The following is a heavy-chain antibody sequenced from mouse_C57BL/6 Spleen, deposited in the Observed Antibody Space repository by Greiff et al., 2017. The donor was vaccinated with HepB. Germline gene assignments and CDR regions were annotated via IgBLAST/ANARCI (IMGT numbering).Heavy chain of an antibody. CDR3: AAGNAGSYMDY. J-gene: IGHJ4*01. V-gene: IGHV5-17*01. Sequence: DVKLVESGGGLVKPGGSLKLSCAASGFTFSDYGMHWVRQAPEKGLEWVAYISSGSSTIYYADTVKGRFTISRDNAKNTLFLQMTSLRSEDTAMYYCAAGNAGSYMDYWGQGTSVTVSS. CDR2: ISSGSSTI. D-gene: IGHD2-1*01. CDR1: GFTFSDYG.